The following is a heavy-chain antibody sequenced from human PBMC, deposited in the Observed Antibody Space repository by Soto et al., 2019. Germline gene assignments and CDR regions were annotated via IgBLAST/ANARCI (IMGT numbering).Heavy chain of an antibody. CDR1: GGSISSYY. V-gene: IGHV4-59*01. CDR2: IYYSGST. CDR3: ARVYNCKSSSYFDY. D-gene: IGHD1-20*01. J-gene: IGHJ4*02. Sequence: SETLSLTCTVSGGSISSYYWSWIRQPPGKGLEWIGYIYYSGSTNYNPSLKSRVTISVDTSKNQFSLKLSSVTAADTAVYYCARVYNCKSSSYFDYWGQETLVTVSS.